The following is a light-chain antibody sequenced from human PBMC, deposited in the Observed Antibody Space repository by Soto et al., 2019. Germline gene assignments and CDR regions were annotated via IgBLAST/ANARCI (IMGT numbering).Light chain of an antibody. J-gene: IGKJ1*01. CDR1: QSISSW. CDR3: THYNSEGT. V-gene: IGKV1-5*03. CDR2: RAS. Sequence: DIQMTQSPSTLSASIGDRVTITCRASQSISSWLAWYQQKPGKVPKLLIYRASTLESGVPSRFSGSGSGTEFTLTINSLQPDDFTNYSCTHYNSEGTFGQGTKVEIK.